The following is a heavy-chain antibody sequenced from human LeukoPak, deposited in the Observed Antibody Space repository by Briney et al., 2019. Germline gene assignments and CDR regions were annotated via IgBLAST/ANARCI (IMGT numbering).Heavy chain of an antibody. J-gene: IGHJ4*02. Sequence: PSETLSLTCTVSGYSISSGYYWGWIRQPPGKGLEWIGSIYHSGSTYYNPSLKSRVTISVDTSKNQFSLKLSSVTAADTAMYYCARSDSSSWYYFDYWGQGTLVTVSS. D-gene: IGHD6-13*01. V-gene: IGHV4-38-2*02. CDR1: GYSISSGYY. CDR2: IYHSGST. CDR3: ARSDSSSWYYFDY.